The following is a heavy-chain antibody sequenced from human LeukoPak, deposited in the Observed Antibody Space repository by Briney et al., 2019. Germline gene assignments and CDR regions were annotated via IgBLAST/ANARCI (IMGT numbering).Heavy chain of an antibody. Sequence: GGSLRLSCAASGFTFSDFYMSWIRQAPGKGLEWISYIRSSGSTIYYADSVKGRFTISRDNAKNSLYLQMNSLRAEDTAVYYCARDPDMGAFDIWGQGTMVTVSS. CDR3: ARDPDMGAFDI. D-gene: IGHD3-9*01. J-gene: IGHJ3*02. CDR2: IRSSGSTI. V-gene: IGHV3-11*01. CDR1: GFTFSDFY.